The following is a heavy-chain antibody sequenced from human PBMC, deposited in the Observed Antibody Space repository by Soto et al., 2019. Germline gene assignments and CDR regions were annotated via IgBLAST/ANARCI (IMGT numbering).Heavy chain of an antibody. Sequence: ASVKVSCKASGYTFTSYGLSWVRQAPGQGLEWMGWISTYNANTNYAQMFQGRVTMTTDTSTSTAYMELTSLRSDDTAVYYCARDQGGWRSQVPFHDWGQGTLVTVPS. CDR2: ISTYNANT. CDR3: ARDQGGWRSQVPFHD. V-gene: IGHV1-18*01. D-gene: IGHD6-19*01. CDR1: GYTFTSYG. J-gene: IGHJ4*02.